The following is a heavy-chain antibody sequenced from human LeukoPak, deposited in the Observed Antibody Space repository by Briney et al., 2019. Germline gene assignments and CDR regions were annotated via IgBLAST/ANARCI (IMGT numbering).Heavy chain of an antibody. CDR1: GGSISSYY. CDR2: IYYSGST. CDR3: ARHNVGDGYAEFDP. V-gene: IGHV4-59*08. Sequence: SETLSLTCTVSGGSISSYYWSWIRQPPGKGLEWIGYIYYSGSTNYNPSLKSRVTISVDTSKNQFSLKLSSVTAADTAVYYCARHNVGDGYAEFDPWGQGTLVTVSS. D-gene: IGHD5-24*01. J-gene: IGHJ5*02.